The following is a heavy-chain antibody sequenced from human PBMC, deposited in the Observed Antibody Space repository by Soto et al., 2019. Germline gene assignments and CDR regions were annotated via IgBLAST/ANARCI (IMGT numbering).Heavy chain of an antibody. Sequence: GGSLRLSCAASGFTFSSYSMNWVRQAPGKGLEWVSYISSSSSTRYYADSVKGRFTISRDNAQNSMFLQIDSLRAEDTATYYCARAPDYYDSSGQWPYFFDYWGQGTLVTVSS. CDR2: ISSSSSTR. CDR1: GFTFSSYS. D-gene: IGHD3-22*01. V-gene: IGHV3-48*04. CDR3: ARAPDYYDSSGQWPYFFDY. J-gene: IGHJ4*02.